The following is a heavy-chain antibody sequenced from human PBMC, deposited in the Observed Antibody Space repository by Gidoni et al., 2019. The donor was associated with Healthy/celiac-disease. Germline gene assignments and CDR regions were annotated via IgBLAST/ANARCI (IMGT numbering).Heavy chain of an antibody. CDR1: GFSLSNARMG. V-gene: IGHV2-26*01. CDR3: ARTAGTLFDY. Sequence: QVTLTESGPVLVKPTETLTLTCTVSGFSLSNARMGVSWIRQPPGKALELLAHIFANDEKSYRTSLKSRLTISKDTSKSQVVLTMTNMDPVDTATYYCARTAGTLFDYWGQGTLVTVSS. D-gene: IGHD6-19*01. CDR2: IFANDEK. J-gene: IGHJ4*02.